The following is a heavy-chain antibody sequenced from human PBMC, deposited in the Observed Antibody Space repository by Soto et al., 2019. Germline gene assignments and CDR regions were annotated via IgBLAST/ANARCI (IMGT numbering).Heavy chain of an antibody. CDR2: IYYGGSN. D-gene: IGHD7-27*01. V-gene: IGHV4-59*08. Sequence: SETMTLTCTVCVDSISTDYWSWFPQSPGKGLEWIGFIYYGGSNNYNPSLKSRVTISVDTPRNQFTLKLSSVTAADTAVYYCAKNWNWGALVHWGQGTLVTVSS. CDR1: VDSISTDY. CDR3: AKNWNWGALVH. J-gene: IGHJ4*02.